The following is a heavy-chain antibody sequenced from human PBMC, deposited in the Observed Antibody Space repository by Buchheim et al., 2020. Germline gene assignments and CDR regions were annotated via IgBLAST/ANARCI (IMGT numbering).Heavy chain of an antibody. Sequence: QVTLKESGPALVKPTQTLTLTCTFSGFSLSTSAMRVGWIRQPPGKALEWLAHIDWDDDEFYSTSLKTRLTISKDPSKNQVGLTMTNLDPVDTATYYCARIRPGSTAFDYWGQGTL. CDR2: IDWDDDE. D-gene: IGHD1-7*01. V-gene: IGHV2-70*04. CDR1: GFSLSTSAMR. J-gene: IGHJ4*02. CDR3: ARIRPGSTAFDY.